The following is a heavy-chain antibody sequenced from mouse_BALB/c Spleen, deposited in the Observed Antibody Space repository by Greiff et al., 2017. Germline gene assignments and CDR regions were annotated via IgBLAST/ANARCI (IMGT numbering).Heavy chain of an antibody. CDR2: ISNLAYSI. CDR3: ARVTGLLHYFDY. Sequence: EVKLVESGGGLVQPGGSRKLSCAASGFTFSDYGMAWVRQAPGKGPEWVAFISNLAYSIYYADTVTGRFTISRENAKNTLYLEMSSLRSEDTAMYYCARVTGLLHYFDYWGQGTTLTVSS. CDR1: GFTFSDYG. J-gene: IGHJ2*01. V-gene: IGHV5-15*02. D-gene: IGHD2-3*01.